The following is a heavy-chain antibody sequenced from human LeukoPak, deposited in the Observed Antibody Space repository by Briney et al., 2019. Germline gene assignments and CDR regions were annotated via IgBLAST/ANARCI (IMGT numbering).Heavy chain of an antibody. D-gene: IGHD6-13*01. J-gene: IGHJ5*02. CDR1: GGSFSGYY. CDR3: AKIAAAPPRT. CDR2: INHSGST. V-gene: IGHV4-34*01. Sequence: KPSETLSLTCAVYGGSFSGYYWSWIRQPPGKGLEWIGEINHSGSTNYNPSLKSRVTISVDTSKNQFSLKLSSVTAADTAVYYCAKIAAAPPRTWGQGTLVTVSS.